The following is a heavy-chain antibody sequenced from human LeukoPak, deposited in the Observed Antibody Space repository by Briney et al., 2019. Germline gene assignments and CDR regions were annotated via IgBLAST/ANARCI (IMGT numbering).Heavy chain of an antibody. Sequence: GGSLRLSCAASGFTFSSYSMNWVRQAPGKGLEWVSYISSSSSTIYYADSVKGRFTISRDNAKNSLYLQMNSLRAEDTAVYYCAGIQARSGDYPTVQDDYWGQGTLVTVSS. CDR3: AGIQARSGDYPTVQDDY. CDR1: GFTFSSYS. D-gene: IGHD4-17*01. CDR2: ISSSSSTI. J-gene: IGHJ4*02. V-gene: IGHV3-48*01.